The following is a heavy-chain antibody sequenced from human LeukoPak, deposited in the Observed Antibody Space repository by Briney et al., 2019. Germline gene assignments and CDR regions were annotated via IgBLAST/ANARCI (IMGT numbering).Heavy chain of an antibody. CDR2: MSGSGGST. J-gene: IGHJ4*02. D-gene: IGHD6-6*01. CDR3: AKPLAARRWGDFDY. Sequence: GGSLRLSCAASGFTFSSYAMSWVRQAPGKGLEWVSTMSGSGGSTYYADSVKGRFTVSRDNSKNTLYVQMNSLRAEDTAVYYCAKPLAARRWGDFDYWGQGTLVTVSS. V-gene: IGHV3-23*01. CDR1: GFTFSSYA.